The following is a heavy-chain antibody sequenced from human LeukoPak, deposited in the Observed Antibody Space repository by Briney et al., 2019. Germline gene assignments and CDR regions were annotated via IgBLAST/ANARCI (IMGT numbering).Heavy chain of an antibody. V-gene: IGHV3-53*01. J-gene: IGHJ4*02. CDR3: ARGPSMDPFDY. D-gene: IGHD2/OR15-2a*01. Sequence: TGGSLRLSCAASGVTVSSNYMSWVRQAPGKGLEWVSVIYSGGSTYYADSVKGRFTISRDNSKNTLYLQMNSLRAEDTAVYYCARGPSMDPFDYWGQGTLVTVSS. CDR1: GVTVSSNY. CDR2: IYSGGST.